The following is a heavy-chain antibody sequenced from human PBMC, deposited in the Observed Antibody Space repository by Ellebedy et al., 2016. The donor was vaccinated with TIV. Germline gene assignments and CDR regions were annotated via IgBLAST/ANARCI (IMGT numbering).Heavy chain of an antibody. J-gene: IGHJ3*02. CDR2: IHTGGDT. Sequence: GESLKISCAASGFTVSYTYMSWVRQAPGKGLEWVSVIHTGGDTYYADSVKGRFTISRDISKNTLYLQMNSLRAEDTAVYYCARRITGTYGDDALDIWGQGTMVTVSS. CDR1: GFTVSYTY. CDR3: ARRITGTYGDDALDI. D-gene: IGHD1-20*01. V-gene: IGHV3-53*01.